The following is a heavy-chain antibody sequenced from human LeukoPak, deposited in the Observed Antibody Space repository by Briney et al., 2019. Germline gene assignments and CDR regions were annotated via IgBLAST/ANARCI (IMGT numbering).Heavy chain of an antibody. CDR3: ARELQDHFDY. V-gene: IGHV3-30-3*01. Sequence: GGYLRLSCAASGFTFSSYAMQWVRQAPGKGLEWVAVISYDGSNKYYADSVKGRFTISRDNSKNTLYLQMNSLRAEDTAVYYCARELQDHFDYWGQGTLVTVSS. J-gene: IGHJ4*02. CDR2: ISYDGSNK. D-gene: IGHD4-11*01. CDR1: GFTFSSYA.